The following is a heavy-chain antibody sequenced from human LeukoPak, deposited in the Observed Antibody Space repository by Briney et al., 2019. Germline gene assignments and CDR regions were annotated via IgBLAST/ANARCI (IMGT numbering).Heavy chain of an antibody. CDR2: IKRKSDGGTI. D-gene: IGHD6-19*01. J-gene: IGHJ4*02. CDR3: TTLIAVPDVDY. Sequence: GGSLRLSCAASGLIFSDAWMSWVRQAPGKGLEWVGRIKRKSDGGTIDYAAPVKGRFSISRDDSKNTLYLQMNSLKTEDTAIYYCTTLIAVPDVDYWGQGTLVTVSP. CDR1: GLIFSDAW. V-gene: IGHV3-15*01.